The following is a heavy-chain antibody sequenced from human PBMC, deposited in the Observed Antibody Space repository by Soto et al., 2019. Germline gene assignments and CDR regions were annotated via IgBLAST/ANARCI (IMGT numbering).Heavy chain of an antibody. V-gene: IGHV3-21*01. D-gene: IGHD3-22*01. CDR3: ARDQYYYDSSGYAPSSFDY. CDR2: ISSSSSYI. Sequence: GGSLRLSCAASGFTFSSYNMTWVRQAPGKGLEWVSSISSSSSYIYYADSVKGRFTISRDNAKNSLYLQMNSLRAEDTAVYYCARDQYYYDSSGYAPSSFDYWSQGTLVIVSS. CDR1: GFTFSSYN. J-gene: IGHJ4*02.